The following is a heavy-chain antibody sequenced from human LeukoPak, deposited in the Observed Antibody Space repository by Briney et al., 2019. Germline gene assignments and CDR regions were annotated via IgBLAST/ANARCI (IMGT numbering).Heavy chain of an antibody. CDR3: ARGTYCSSTSCYGAFDI. CDR1: GGTFSSYA. J-gene: IGHJ3*02. Sequence: ASVKVSCKASGGTFSSYAISWVRQAPGQGLEWMGTIIPILGIPNYAQKFQGRVTITADKSTSTAYMEVSSLRSEDTAVYYCARGTYCSSTSCYGAFDIWGQGTMVTVSS. V-gene: IGHV1-69*04. CDR2: IIPILGIP. D-gene: IGHD2-2*01.